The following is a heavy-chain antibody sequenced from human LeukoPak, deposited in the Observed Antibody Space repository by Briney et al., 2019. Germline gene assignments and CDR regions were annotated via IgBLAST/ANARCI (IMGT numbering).Heavy chain of an antibody. CDR1: GVTFSSYG. D-gene: IGHD5-24*01. V-gene: IGHV3-23*01. CDR2: ISGSGVYT. J-gene: IGHJ3*02. CDR3: AKAVDLATISVDI. Sequence: GGSLRLSCAASGVTFSSYGMNWVRQAPGKGLEWVSGISGSGVYTYYADSVKGRFTISRDNSRNTLYLVMNSLRVDDTAVYYCAKAVDLATISVDIWGQGTMVTVSS.